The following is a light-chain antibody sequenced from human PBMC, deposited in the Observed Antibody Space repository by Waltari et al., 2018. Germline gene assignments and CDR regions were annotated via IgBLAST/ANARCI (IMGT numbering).Light chain of an antibody. V-gene: IGLV4-69*01. CDR3: QTGGHGTWV. J-gene: IGLJ3*02. Sequence: QLVVTQSPSASAPLGASVKLTCTLSSGHSSNIVAWLHQRPENGPRYLMKVHRDGSHIKGDEIPDRFSGSSSGAERYLTISSLQSDDEADYYCQTGGHGTWVFGGGTTLTVL. CDR1: SGHSSNI. CDR2: VHRDGSH.